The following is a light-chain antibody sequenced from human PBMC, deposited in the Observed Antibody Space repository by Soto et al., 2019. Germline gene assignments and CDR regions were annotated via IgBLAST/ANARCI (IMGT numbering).Light chain of an antibody. Sequence: EIVLTQSPATLSLSPGDRATLSCRASESIGTYLAWYQQKPGQAPRLLIYDASNRATGVPARFSGSGSGTDSTLTISSLGSEDFAVHFCQHRSNSPCMLTFGQGTKVEIK. CDR2: DAS. CDR1: ESIGTY. CDR3: QHRSNSPCMLT. V-gene: IGKV3-11*01. J-gene: IGKJ1*01.